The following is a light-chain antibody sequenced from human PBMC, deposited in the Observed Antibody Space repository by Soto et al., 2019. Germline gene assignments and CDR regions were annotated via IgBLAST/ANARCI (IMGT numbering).Light chain of an antibody. CDR1: ISDVGSFNL. V-gene: IGLV2-23*01. CDR3: SSYAGSANYV. J-gene: IGLJ1*01. Sequence: QSLLTQPASVSGSPGQSITISCAGTISDVGSFNLVSWYQQHPGKAPKLVIYEGTQRPSGVSNRFSASKSGNTASLTISGLQAEDEADYYCSSYAGSANYVFGTGTKVTVL. CDR2: EGT.